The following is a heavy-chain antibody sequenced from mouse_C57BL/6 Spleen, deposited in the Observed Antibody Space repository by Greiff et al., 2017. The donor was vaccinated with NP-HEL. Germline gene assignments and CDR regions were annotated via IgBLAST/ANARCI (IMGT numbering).Heavy chain of an antibody. V-gene: IGHV1-39*01. Sequence: EVQVVESGPELVKPGASVKISCKASGYSFTDYNMNWVKQSNGKSLEWIGVINPNYGTTSYNQKFKGKATLTVDQSSSTAYMQLNSLTSEDSAVYYCARYGTTVVATKAMDYWGQGTSVTVSS. CDR1: GYSFTDYN. CDR3: ARYGTTVVATKAMDY. J-gene: IGHJ4*01. D-gene: IGHD1-1*01. CDR2: INPNYGTT.